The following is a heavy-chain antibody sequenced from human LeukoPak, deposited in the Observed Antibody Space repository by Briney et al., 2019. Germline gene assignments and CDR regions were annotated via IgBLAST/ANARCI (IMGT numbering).Heavy chain of an antibody. CDR2: MNTNSGNT. CDR3: ARGGDIAVVPAAMVGP. J-gene: IGHJ5*02. CDR1: GYTFTSYD. Sequence: ASVKVSCKASGYTFTSYDINWVRQATGQGLEWMGWMNTNSGNTGHAQKFQGRLTMTRDTSTNTAYMELSSLRSEDTAVYYCARGGDIAVVPAAMVGPWGQGTLVTISS. V-gene: IGHV1-8*01. D-gene: IGHD2-2*01.